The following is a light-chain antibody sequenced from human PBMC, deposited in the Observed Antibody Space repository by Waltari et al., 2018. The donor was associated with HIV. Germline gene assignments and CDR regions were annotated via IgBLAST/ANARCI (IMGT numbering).Light chain of an antibody. CDR3: QQGSSFPFT. V-gene: IGKV1D-12*01. Sequence: DIQTTQSPSFVSASVGDRVTLTCRAGQIINSWLAWYLQKPGKAPKLLIYAATTLQRGVPSRFSGSGSGTYYSLSISGLLPEDCAVYFCQQGSSFPFTFGPGTKVEMK. J-gene: IGKJ3*01. CDR2: AAT. CDR1: QIINSW.